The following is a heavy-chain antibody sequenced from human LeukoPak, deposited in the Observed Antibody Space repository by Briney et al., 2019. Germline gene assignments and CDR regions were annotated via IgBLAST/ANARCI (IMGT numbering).Heavy chain of an antibody. J-gene: IGHJ3*02. CDR1: GLTFSSYW. V-gene: IGHV3-49*04. Sequence: PGGSLRLSCATSGLTFSSYWMSWVRQTPGKGLEWVGFIRSKTYGGTTQYAASVKGRFTISRDDSKSIAYLQMNSLKTEDTAVYYCTREGVTYGRNTFDIWGQGTMVTVSS. D-gene: IGHD4-17*01. CDR3: TREGVTYGRNTFDI. CDR2: IRSKTYGGTT.